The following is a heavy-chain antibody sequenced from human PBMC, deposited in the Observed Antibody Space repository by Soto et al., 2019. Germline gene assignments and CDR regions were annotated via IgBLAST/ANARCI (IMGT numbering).Heavy chain of an antibody. Sequence: EVQLVESWGGLVQPGGSLRLSCAASGFTVSSNYMSWLRQAPGTGLALVAVIYSGGSAYSADSVKGRFTTSRDNSQNTLNLQMNSLRAEDTAVYYCARNGYSYGGGYFDYWGQGTLVTVSS. CDR1: GFTVSSNY. V-gene: IGHV3-66*01. CDR3: ARNGYSYGGGYFDY. J-gene: IGHJ4*02. CDR2: IYSGGSA. D-gene: IGHD5-18*01.